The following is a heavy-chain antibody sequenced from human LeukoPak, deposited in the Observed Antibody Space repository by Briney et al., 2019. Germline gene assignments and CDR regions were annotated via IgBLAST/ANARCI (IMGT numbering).Heavy chain of an antibody. J-gene: IGHJ6*03. D-gene: IGHD3-10*01. CDR2: IHTSGST. CDR1: GGSISSYY. V-gene: IGHV4-4*07. CDR3: TTDGILWFGAEDYYYYMDV. Sequence: SETLSLTCTFSGGSISSYYWSWIRQPAGKGLEWIGRIHTSGSTNYNPSLKSRVTMSVDTSKNQCSLKLSSVTAVDTAVYYCTTDGILWFGAEDYYYYMDVWGKGTTVTVSS.